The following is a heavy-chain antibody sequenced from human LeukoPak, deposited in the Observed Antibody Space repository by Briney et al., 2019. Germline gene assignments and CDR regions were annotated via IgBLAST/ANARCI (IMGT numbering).Heavy chain of an antibody. J-gene: IGHJ5*02. Sequence: GRSLRLSCAASGFTFSSYAMHWVRQAPGKGLEWVAVISYDGSNKYYADSVKGRFTISRDNSKNTLYLQMNSLRAEDTAVYYCARAGIAAAGTFGWFDPWGQGTLVTVSS. V-gene: IGHV3-30*04. CDR2: ISYDGSNK. D-gene: IGHD6-13*01. CDR3: ARAGIAAAGTFGWFDP. CDR1: GFTFSSYA.